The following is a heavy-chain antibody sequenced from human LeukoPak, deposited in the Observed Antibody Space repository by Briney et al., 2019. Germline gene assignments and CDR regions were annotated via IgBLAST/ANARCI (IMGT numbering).Heavy chain of an antibody. J-gene: IGHJ5*02. CDR1: GDSVSSNSVT. Sequence: SQTLSLTCAISGDSVSSNSVTWNWIRQSPSRGLEWLGRTYYRSTWYNDYAVSVRGRITVNPDTSKNQFSLHLNSVTPEDTAVYYCARRLTQYDCFDPWGQGILVTVSS. CDR2: TYYRSTWYN. V-gene: IGHV6-1*01. CDR3: ARRLTQYDCFDP. D-gene: IGHD2-2*01.